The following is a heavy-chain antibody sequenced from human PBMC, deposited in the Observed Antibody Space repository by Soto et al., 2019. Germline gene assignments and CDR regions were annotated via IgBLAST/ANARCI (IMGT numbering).Heavy chain of an antibody. CDR2: INSDGSST. CDR1: GFTFSSYW. J-gene: IGHJ2*01. CDR3: ARGGSLNWYFEL. D-gene: IGHD1-26*01. V-gene: IGHV3-74*01. Sequence: EVQLVESGGGLVQPGGSLRLSCAASGFTFSSYWMHWVRQAPGKGLVWVSRINSDGSSTSYADSVKGRFTISRDNAKSTLYRQMSSLRAEARAVYYCARGGSLNWYFELWGRGTLVTVSS.